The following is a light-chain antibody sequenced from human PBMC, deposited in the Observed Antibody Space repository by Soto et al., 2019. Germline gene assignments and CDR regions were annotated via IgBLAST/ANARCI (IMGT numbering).Light chain of an antibody. CDR1: QFISKY. CDR3: QQTYTAVS. Sequence: DIQMTQSPSSLSASVGDRVTITCRAGQFISKYLNWYQQKPGKAPKLLIFGAFNLEGGVPSRFSGSGSGTEFTLTISGLLPDDFATYFCQQTYTAVSLGPGTTV. CDR2: GAF. V-gene: IGKV1-39*01. J-gene: IGKJ3*01.